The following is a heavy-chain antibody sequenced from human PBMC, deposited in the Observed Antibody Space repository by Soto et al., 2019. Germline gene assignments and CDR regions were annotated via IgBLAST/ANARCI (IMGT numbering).Heavy chain of an antibody. Sequence: ASVKVSCKASAYTFASYGRTWVRQAPGQGLEWVGWISAYNGNSNYAQKYEGRVTMTTDTSTSTAYMELSSLRSDDTAVYYCARIADCSTTSCSFPSRFHVRGYYYYYGLDVWGQGTTVTVSS. CDR1: AYTFASYG. CDR2: ISAYNGNS. D-gene: IGHD2-2*01. CDR3: ARIADCSTTSCSFPSRFHVRGYYYYYGLDV. V-gene: IGHV1-18*04. J-gene: IGHJ6*02.